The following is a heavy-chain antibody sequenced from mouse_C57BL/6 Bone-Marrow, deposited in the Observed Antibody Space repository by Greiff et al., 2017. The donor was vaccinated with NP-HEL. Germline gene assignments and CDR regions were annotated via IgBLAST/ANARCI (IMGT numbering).Heavy chain of an antibody. CDR1: GFNIKDDY. CDR2: IDPENGDT. J-gene: IGHJ4*01. D-gene: IGHD2-5*01. V-gene: IGHV14-4*01. Sequence: EVQLQQSGAELVRPGASVKLSCTASGFNIKDDYMHWVKQRPEQGLEWIGWIDPENGDTEYASKFQGKATITADTSSNTAYLQLSSLTSEDTAVYYCTLYYSNHGAMDYWGQGTSVTVSS. CDR3: TLYYSNHGAMDY.